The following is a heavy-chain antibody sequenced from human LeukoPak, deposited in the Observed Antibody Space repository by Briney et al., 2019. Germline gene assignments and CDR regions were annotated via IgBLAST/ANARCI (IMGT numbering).Heavy chain of an antibody. CDR1: GFTVSSNY. Sequence: PGGSLRLSCAASGFTVSSNYMSWVRRAPGKGLEWVSVIYSGANTYYADSVKGRFTISRDNSKNTLYLQMNSLRAEDTAVYYCARDNYGSGSYYPFEYWGQGTLVTVSS. J-gene: IGHJ4*02. D-gene: IGHD3-10*01. V-gene: IGHV3-66*01. CDR3: ARDNYGSGSYYPFEY. CDR2: IYSGANT.